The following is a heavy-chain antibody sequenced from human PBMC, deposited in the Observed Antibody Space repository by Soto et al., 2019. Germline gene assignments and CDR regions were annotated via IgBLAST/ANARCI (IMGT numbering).Heavy chain of an antibody. Sequence: EVQLVESGGGLIQPGGSLRLSCAASGFTVSSNYMSWVRQAPGKGLEWVSVIYSGGSTYYADSVKGRFTISRDNSKNTLYLQMNSLRAEDTAVYYCAKPRGIAARPNGMDVWGQGTTVTVSS. V-gene: IGHV3-66*03. CDR1: GFTVSSNY. J-gene: IGHJ6*02. D-gene: IGHD6-6*01. CDR3: AKPRGIAARPNGMDV. CDR2: IYSGGST.